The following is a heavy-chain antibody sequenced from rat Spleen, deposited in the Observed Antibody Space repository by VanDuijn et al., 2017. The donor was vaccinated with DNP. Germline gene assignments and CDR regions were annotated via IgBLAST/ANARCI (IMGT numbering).Heavy chain of an antibody. V-gene: IGHV1-43*01. CDR3: ARGGTSFAY. CDR1: GYTFNNYY. J-gene: IGHJ3*01. D-gene: IGHD4-3*01. Sequence: QVQLQQSGAELVKPGTSVKLSCKASGYTFNNYYIGCIKQTIGQGLEYIGYINTGSGGTNYNEKFKGKATLTVDKSSSTAFMQLSSLTPDDSAVYYCARGGTSFAYWGQGTLVTVSS. CDR2: INTGSGGT.